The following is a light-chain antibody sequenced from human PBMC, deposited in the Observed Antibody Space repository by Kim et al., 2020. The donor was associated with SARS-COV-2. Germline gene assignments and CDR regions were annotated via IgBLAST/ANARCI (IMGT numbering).Light chain of an antibody. V-gene: IGKV1-39*01. CDR3: QQTYSTLWT. CDR2: AAS. J-gene: IGKJ1*01. Sequence: AAVGDRGTIPCRASQSIINYLNWYQQKSGKAHNLLIYAASTLQSGVPSRISGSGSGTDFTITISSLQPEDFATYYCQQTYSTLWTFGQGTKVDIK. CDR1: QSIINY.